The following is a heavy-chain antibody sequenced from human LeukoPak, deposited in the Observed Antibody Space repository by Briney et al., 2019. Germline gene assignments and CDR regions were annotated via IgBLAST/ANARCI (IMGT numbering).Heavy chain of an antibody. CDR3: ARTIWFRDYWRESWFDP. Sequence: ASVKVSCKASGYTFTSYGISWVRQAPGQGLEWMGWISAYNGNTNYAQKLQGRVTMTTDTSTSTAYMELRSLRSDDTAVYYCARTIWFRDYWRESWFDPWGQGTLVTVSS. V-gene: IGHV1-18*01. CDR1: GYTFTSYG. CDR2: ISAYNGNT. D-gene: IGHD3-10*01. J-gene: IGHJ5*02.